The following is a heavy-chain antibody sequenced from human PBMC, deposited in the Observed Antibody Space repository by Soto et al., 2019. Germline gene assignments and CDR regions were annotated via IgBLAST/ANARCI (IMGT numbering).Heavy chain of an antibody. CDR3: ARDKYYYDSSGHDDAFDI. Sequence: LRLSCAASGFTFSSYAMHWVRQAPGKGLEWVAVISYDGSNKYYADSVKGRFTISRDNSKNTLYLQMNSLRAEDTAVYYCARDKYYYDSSGHDDAFDIWGQGTMVTVSS. CDR2: ISYDGSNK. D-gene: IGHD3-22*01. V-gene: IGHV3-30-3*01. CDR1: GFTFSSYA. J-gene: IGHJ3*02.